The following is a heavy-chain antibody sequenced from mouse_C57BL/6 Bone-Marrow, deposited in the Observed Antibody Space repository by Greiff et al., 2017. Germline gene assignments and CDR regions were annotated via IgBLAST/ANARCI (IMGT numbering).Heavy chain of an antibody. CDR2: IDPENGDT. D-gene: IGHD2-4*01. CDR1: GFTFKSDY. Sequence: VQLQQSGAELVRPGASVKLSCKASGFTFKSDYMHWVKQRPEQGLEWIGWIDPENGDTEYASKFQGKATITADKSSNTAYLQLRSLTSEDSAVFYCTYYDSLDYWGQGTTLTVSS. V-gene: IGHV14-4*01. J-gene: IGHJ2*01. CDR3: TYYDSLDY.